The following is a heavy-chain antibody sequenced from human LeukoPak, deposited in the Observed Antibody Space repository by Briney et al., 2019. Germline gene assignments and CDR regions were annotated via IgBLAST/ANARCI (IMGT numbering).Heavy chain of an antibody. CDR3: ARDRESTYDFDY. D-gene: IGHD3-10*01. V-gene: IGHV3-30*04. J-gene: IGHJ4*02. CDR1: GFTFSSYA. CDR2: ISYDGSKK. Sequence: GGSLRLSCAASGFTFSSYAMHWVRQAPGKGLEGVAVISYDGSKKYYADSVKGRFTISRDNSKNTLYLAMNSLRAEDTAVYYCARDRESTYDFDYWGQGTLVTVSS.